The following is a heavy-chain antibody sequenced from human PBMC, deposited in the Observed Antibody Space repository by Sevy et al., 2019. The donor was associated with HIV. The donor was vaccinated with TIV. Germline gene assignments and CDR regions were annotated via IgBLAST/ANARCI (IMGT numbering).Heavy chain of an antibody. J-gene: IGHJ4*02. V-gene: IGHV3-11*04. CDR3: ARDTQRYSSSWTDY. D-gene: IGHD6-13*01. CDR1: GFTFSDYY. CDR2: ISSSSSTI. Sequence: GGSLRLSCAASGFTFSDYYMSWIRQAPGKGLEWVSYISSSSSTIYYADSVKGRFTISRDNAKNSLYLQMNSLRAEDTAVYYCARDTQRYSSSWTDYWGQGTLVTVSS.